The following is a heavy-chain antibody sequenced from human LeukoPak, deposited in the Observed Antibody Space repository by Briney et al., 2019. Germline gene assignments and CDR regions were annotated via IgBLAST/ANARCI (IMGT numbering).Heavy chain of an antibody. Sequence: ASVKVSCKASGYTLTGYHMHWVRQAPGQGLEWMGRINPNNGATNYAQKLQGRVTITGDTSISTAYMELSSLRSDDTAVYYCTRESGSYHGNDYWGQGTLVTVSS. D-gene: IGHD1-26*01. CDR2: INPNNGAT. CDR3: TRESGSYHGNDY. CDR1: GYTLTGYH. J-gene: IGHJ4*02. V-gene: IGHV1-2*06.